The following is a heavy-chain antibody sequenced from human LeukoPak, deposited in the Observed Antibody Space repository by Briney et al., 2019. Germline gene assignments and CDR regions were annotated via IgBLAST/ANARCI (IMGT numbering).Heavy chain of an antibody. J-gene: IGHJ4*02. CDR1: GGTFSSYA. D-gene: IGHD6-13*01. CDR2: IIPIFGTA. Sequence: SAKVSCKASGGTFSSYAISWVRQAPGQGLEWMGGIIPIFGTANYAQKFQGRVTITADESTSTAYMELSSLRSEDTAVYYCARDESDGSIAAAGMWYWGQGTLVTVSS. V-gene: IGHV1-69*13. CDR3: ARDESDGSIAAAGMWY.